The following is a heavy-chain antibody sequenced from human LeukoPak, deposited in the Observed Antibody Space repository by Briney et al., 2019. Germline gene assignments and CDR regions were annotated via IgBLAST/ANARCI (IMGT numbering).Heavy chain of an antibody. CDR2: IHHSGNT. CDR3: AKMIPATPDYFDY. V-gene: IGHV4-4*02. CDR1: GDSMRSSDW. Sequence: SETLSLTCAVSGDSMRSSDWWTWVHQSPGKRLEWIGEIHHSGNTNYNPSLESRVTISVDQSKNQFSLNLTSVTAADTAIYYCAKMIPATPDYFDYWGQGILVTVSS. J-gene: IGHJ4*02. D-gene: IGHD2-15*01.